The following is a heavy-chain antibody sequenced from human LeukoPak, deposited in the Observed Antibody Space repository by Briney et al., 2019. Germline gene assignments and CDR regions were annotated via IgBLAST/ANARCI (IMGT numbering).Heavy chain of an antibody. V-gene: IGHV5-51*01. D-gene: IGHD3-22*01. J-gene: IGHJ6*02. Sequence: GESLKISCKGSGYTFASYWVGWVRQMPGKGLEWMGFIYPSDSNTRYSPSFQGQVTISADKSISTAFLQWSSLKASDTAMYYCATTYYFDSTFMDVWGQGTTVTVSS. CDR2: IYPSDSNT. CDR3: ATTYYFDSTFMDV. CDR1: GYTFASYW.